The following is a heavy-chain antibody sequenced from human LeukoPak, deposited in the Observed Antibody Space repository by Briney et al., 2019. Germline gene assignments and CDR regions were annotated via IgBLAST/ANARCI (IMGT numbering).Heavy chain of an antibody. Sequence: GGSLRLSCAASGFTFSSYGMHWVRQAPGKGLEWVAFIRYDGSTKYYADSVKGRFTISRDNSKNTLYLQMNSLRAEDTAVYYCAKVPTMVRGDFSFDYWGQGTLVTVSS. J-gene: IGHJ4*02. CDR1: GFTFSSYG. CDR2: IRYDGSTK. V-gene: IGHV3-30*02. D-gene: IGHD3-10*01. CDR3: AKVPTMVRGDFSFDY.